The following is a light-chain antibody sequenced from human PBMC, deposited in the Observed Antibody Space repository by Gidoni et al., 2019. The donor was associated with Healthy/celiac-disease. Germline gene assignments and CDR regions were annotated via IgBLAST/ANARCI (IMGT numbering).Light chain of an antibody. CDR2: DAS. Sequence: ELVLTPSPGTLSLSPGERATLSCRASQSVSSSYLAWYQQKPGQAPRVLIYDASSRATGIPDRFSGSGSGTDFTLTISRLEPEDFAVYYCQQYGSSPPVYTFGQGTKLEIK. CDR1: QSVSSSY. CDR3: QQYGSSPPVYT. J-gene: IGKJ2*01. V-gene: IGKV3-20*01.